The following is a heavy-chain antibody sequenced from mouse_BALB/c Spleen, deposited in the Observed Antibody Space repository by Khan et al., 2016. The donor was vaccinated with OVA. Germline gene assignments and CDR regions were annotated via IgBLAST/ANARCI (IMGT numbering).Heavy chain of an antibody. J-gene: IGHJ3*01. V-gene: IGHV1-61*01. Sequence: VQLKQSGAELVRPGASVKLPCKASGYTFTSYWMNWVKQRPGQGLEWIGMIDPSDSETHYNQMFKDKATLTVDKFSSTAYMQLSSLTSEDSAVYYCTRREKYGYDPSWFAYWGQGTLVTVSA. CDR2: IDPSDSET. CDR3: TRREKYGYDPSWFAY. D-gene: IGHD2-2*01. CDR1: GYTFTSYW.